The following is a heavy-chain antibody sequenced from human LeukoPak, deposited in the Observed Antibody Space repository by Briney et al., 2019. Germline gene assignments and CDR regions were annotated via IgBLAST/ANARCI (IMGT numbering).Heavy chain of an antibody. V-gene: IGHV4-30-4*01. CDR3: AREGVVTAHMDY. Sequence: SETLSLTCTVSGDSINNGDYYWSWIRQPPGKGLEWIGYIYYSGSAYYTPSLRSRASISIDTSKNQFSLNLKSVTAADTVVYYCAREGVVTAHMDYWGQGALVTVSS. D-gene: IGHD2-21*02. J-gene: IGHJ4*02. CDR2: IYYSGSA. CDR1: GDSINNGDYY.